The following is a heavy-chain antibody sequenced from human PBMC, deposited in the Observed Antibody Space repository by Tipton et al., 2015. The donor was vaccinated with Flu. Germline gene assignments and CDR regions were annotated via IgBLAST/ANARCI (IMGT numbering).Heavy chain of an antibody. J-gene: IGHJ3*02. D-gene: IGHD3-22*01. CDR2: ISRGGST. V-gene: IGHV4-38-2*02. CDR3: AVAMIVVEETRTDAFDI. CDR1: GDSIRSDYF. Sequence: GLVKPSETLSLTCIVSGDSIRSDYFWGWIRQPPGKGLEWIGHISRGGSTYYNSSLQSRATISVDSSRNRFSLKVKSVTAADTAVYYCAVAMIVVEETRTDAFDIWGQGTMVTVSS.